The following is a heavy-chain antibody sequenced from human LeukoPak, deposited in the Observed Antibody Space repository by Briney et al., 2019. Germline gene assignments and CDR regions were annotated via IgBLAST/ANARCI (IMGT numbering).Heavy chain of an antibody. Sequence: GGSLRLSCAASGFTFSSYAMSWVRQAPGKGLEWVSAISGSGGSTYYADSVKGRFTISRDNSKNALYLQMNSLRAEDTVVYYCAITNYVAHYYGMDVWGQGTTVTVSS. J-gene: IGHJ6*02. CDR1: GFTFSSYA. CDR2: ISGSGGST. CDR3: AITNYVAHYYGMDV. D-gene: IGHD1-7*01. V-gene: IGHV3-23*01.